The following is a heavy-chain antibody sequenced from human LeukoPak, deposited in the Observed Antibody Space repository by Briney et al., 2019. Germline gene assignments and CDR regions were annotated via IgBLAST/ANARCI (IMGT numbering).Heavy chain of an antibody. J-gene: IGHJ4*02. D-gene: IGHD5-24*01. CDR1: GFIFSDYG. V-gene: IGHV3-21*01. CDR2: ISRSSRYI. CDR3: AREGAGREGHNFDY. Sequence: SGGSLRLSCAASGFIFSDYGTNWVRQAPGKGLEWVSYISRSSRYIYYADSMKGRLTISRDNAKNSLYLQMDSLGAEDTALYYCAREGAGREGHNFDYWGQGTLVTVSS.